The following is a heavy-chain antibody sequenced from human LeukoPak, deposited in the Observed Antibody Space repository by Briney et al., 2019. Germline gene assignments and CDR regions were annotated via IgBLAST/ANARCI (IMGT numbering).Heavy chain of an antibody. CDR1: GYSISSGYY. J-gene: IGHJ4*02. D-gene: IGHD2-2*01. V-gene: IGHV4-38-2*01. Sequence: SETLSLTCAVSGYSISSGYYWGWIRQPPGKGLEWIGSIYHSGSTYYNPSLKSRVTISVDTSKNQFSLKLSSVTAADTAVYYCARAPPAAPFDYWGQGTLVTVSS. CDR3: ARAPPAAPFDY. CDR2: IYHSGST.